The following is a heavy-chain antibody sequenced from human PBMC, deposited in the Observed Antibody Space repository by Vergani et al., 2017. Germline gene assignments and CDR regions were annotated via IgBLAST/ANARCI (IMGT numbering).Heavy chain of an antibody. CDR2: INPSGGST. CDR3: ARDSRYCXSTSCYVGRDWFDP. V-gene: IGHV1-46*01. J-gene: IGHJ5*02. CDR1: GYTFTSYY. D-gene: IGHD2-2*01. Sequence: QVQLVQSGAEVKKPGASEKVSCKASGYTFTSYYMHWVRQAPGQGLEWMGIINPSGGSTSYAQKFQGRVTMTRDTSTSTVYMELSSLRSEDTAVYYCARDSRYCXSTSCYVGRDWFDPWGQGTLVTVSS.